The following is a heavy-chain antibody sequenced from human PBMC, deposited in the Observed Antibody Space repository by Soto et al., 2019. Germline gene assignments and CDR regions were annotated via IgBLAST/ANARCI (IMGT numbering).Heavy chain of an antibody. CDR3: ARPDPLNWFDP. V-gene: IGHV4-39*01. Sequence: PSETLSLTCTVSGGSISSSSYYWGWIRQPPGKGLEWIGSIYYSGSTYYNPSLKSRVTISVDTSKNQFSLKLSSVTAADTAVYYCARPDPLNWFDPWGQGTLVTVSS. CDR2: IYYSGST. J-gene: IGHJ5*02. CDR1: GGSISSSSYY.